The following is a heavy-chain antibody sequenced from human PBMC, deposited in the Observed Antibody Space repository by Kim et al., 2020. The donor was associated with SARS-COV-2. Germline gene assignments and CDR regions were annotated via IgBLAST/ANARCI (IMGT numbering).Heavy chain of an antibody. D-gene: IGHD4-17*01. J-gene: IGHJ4*02. CDR3: ARARRWDFDY. CDR2: K. Sequence: KSCVDPVKGRFTISRDNAKNSLYLQMNSLRSEDTAVYYCARARRWDFDYWGQGTLVTVSS. V-gene: IGHV3-7*01.